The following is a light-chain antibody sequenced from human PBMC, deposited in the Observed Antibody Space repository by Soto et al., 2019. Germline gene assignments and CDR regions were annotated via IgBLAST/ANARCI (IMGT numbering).Light chain of an antibody. Sequence: EIVMTQSPATLSVSPGERATLSCRGSQSVSSNLAWYQQKPGQAPRLLIYVASTRATGIPARFSGSGSGTEFTLTISSLQSEEGAVYYCQQYNNRPPITFGQGTRLEIK. CDR3: QQYNNRPPIT. CDR2: VAS. CDR1: QSVSSN. J-gene: IGKJ5*01. V-gene: IGKV3-15*01.